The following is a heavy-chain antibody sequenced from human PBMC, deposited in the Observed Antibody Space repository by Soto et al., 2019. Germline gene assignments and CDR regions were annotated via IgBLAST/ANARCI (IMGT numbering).Heavy chain of an antibody. J-gene: IGHJ4*02. CDR1: GGSIANNNYF. CDR2: AAYSGGT. V-gene: IGHV4-39*01. D-gene: IGHD2-15*01. CDR3: AKVVVGATSHSDFDS. Sequence: NPSETRSRTCTVSGGSIANNNYFWGWFRQPPGKGLEWIGSAAYSGGTYKNPSLKSRVTVSVDTSKNQFSLKLTSVTAADTAVYYCAKVVVGATSHSDFDSWGQGTLVTVSS.